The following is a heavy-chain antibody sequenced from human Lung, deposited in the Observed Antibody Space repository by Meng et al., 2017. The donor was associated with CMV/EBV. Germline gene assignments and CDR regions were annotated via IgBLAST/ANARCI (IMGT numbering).Heavy chain of an antibody. CDR1: GFTFSNYA. CDR3: AKVRGLGSTWNDY. V-gene: IGHV3-23*03. D-gene: IGHD1-1*01. Sequence: CAASGFTFSNYAMSWVRQAPGKGLEWVSVIYSGDNPIYYADSVRGRFTISRDDSKNTVYLQMNGLRAEDTAIYYCAKVRGLGSTWNDYWGQGTLVTVSS. J-gene: IGHJ4*02. CDR2: IYSGDNPI.